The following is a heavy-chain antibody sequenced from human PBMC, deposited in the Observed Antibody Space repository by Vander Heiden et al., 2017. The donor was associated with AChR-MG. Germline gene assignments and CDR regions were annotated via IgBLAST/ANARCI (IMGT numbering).Heavy chain of an antibody. J-gene: IGHJ4*02. CDR3: ARKTYYYDSSGDSDLDY. CDR2: INAGNGNT. D-gene: IGHD3-22*01. Sequence: QVQLVQSGAEMKKPGASVKVSCKASGYTFTSYAMHWVRQAPGQRLEWMGWINAGNGNTKYSQKFRGRVTITRDTSASTAYMELSSLRSEDTAVYYCARKTYYYDSSGDSDLDYWGQGTLVTVSS. V-gene: IGHV1-3*01. CDR1: GYTFTSYA.